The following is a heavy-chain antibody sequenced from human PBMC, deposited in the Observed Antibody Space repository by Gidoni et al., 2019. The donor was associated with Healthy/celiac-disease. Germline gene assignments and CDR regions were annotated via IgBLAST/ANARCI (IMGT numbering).Heavy chain of an antibody. V-gene: IGHV1-69*01. CDR3: ARGPLSYYYGMDV. CDR2: IIPIFGTA. Sequence: QVQLVQCGAEVKTRGYSVKGPVKAAGGPFSSDAISWVRQAPGQGLEWMGGIIPIFGTANYAQKFQGRVTITADESTSTAYMELSSLRSEDTAVYYCARGPLSYYYGMDVWGQGTTVTVSS. CDR1: GGPFSSDA. J-gene: IGHJ6*02.